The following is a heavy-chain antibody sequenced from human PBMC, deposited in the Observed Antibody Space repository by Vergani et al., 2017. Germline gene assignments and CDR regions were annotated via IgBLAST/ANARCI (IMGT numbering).Heavy chain of an antibody. V-gene: IGHV3-23*04. J-gene: IGHJ5*02. CDR1: GLVFSDYT. Sequence: EVQLVESGGDLAQPGWSLTLSCVAYGLVFSDYTMSWVRQAPGRVLELVSLISGSATGGVTYVADSVKGRFTISRDNSKSTMYLQMNSLRDEDTGVYYCAIDLRLLYNRFDPWGQGTLVTVSS. D-gene: IGHD1-14*01. CDR2: ISGSATGGVT. CDR3: AIDLRLLYNRFDP.